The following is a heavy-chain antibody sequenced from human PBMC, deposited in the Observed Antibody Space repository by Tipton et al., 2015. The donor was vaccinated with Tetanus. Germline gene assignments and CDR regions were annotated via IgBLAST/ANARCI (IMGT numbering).Heavy chain of an antibody. CDR3: VRDVSRPGYSSMGY. D-gene: IGHD3-9*01. V-gene: IGHV3-30*03. CDR2: ISHDGTNK. CDR1: GVTFSSYA. J-gene: IGHJ4*02. Sequence: SLRLSCSTSGVTFSSYAMHWVRQAPGKGLEWVALISHDGTNKYYVDSVKGRFTISRDNSKETLYMHMNSLRVEDTAVYYCVRDVSRPGYSSMGYWGQGTLVTVSS.